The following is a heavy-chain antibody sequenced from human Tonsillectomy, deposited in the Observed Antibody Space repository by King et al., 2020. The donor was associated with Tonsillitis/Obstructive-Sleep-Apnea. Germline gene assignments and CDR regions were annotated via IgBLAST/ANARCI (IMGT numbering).Heavy chain of an antibody. Sequence: VQLQESGPGLVKPSETLSLTCTVSGGSISSYYWSWIRQPPGKGLEWIGYIYYSGSTHYNPSLKSRVTISVDTSKNQFSLKLSSVTAADTAVYYCARGYYYDSSGYYFDYWGQGTPVTVSS. V-gene: IGHV4-59*08. J-gene: IGHJ4*02. CDR2: IYYSGST. D-gene: IGHD3-22*01. CDR1: GGSISSYY. CDR3: ARGYYYDSSGYYFDY.